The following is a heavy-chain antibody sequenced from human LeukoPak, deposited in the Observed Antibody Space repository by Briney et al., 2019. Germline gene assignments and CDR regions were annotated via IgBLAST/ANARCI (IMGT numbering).Heavy chain of an antibody. CDR3: ARPYGDYFYFDY. Sequence: PGGSLRLSCAASGFTFSSYAMSWVRQAPGKGLEWVSAISGSGGSTYYADSVKGRFTISRDNSKNTLYLQMNSLRAEDTAVYYCARPYGDYFYFDYWGQGTLVTVSS. J-gene: IGHJ4*02. D-gene: IGHD4-17*01. V-gene: IGHV3-23*01. CDR1: GFTFSSYA. CDR2: ISGSGGST.